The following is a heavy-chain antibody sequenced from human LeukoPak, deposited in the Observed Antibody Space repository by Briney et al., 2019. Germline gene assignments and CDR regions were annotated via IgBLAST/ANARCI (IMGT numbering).Heavy chain of an antibody. CDR1: GYTFTSYA. CDR3: ARDGKDIVVVPAAILPYYYYYYIDV. J-gene: IGHJ6*03. D-gene: IGHD2-2*02. V-gene: IGHV1-3*01. CDR2: INAGNGNT. Sequence: ASVKVSCKASGYTFTSYAMHWVRQAPGQRLEWMGWINAGNGNTKYSQKFQGRVTITRDTSTSTAYMELRSLRSDDTAVYYCARDGKDIVVVPAAILPYYYYYYIDVWGKGTTVTVSS.